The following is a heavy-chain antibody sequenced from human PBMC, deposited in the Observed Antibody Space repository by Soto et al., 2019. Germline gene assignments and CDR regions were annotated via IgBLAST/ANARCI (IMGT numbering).Heavy chain of an antibody. Sequence: QVQLQESGPGLVKPSQTLSLTCTVSGGSISSGGYYWSWIRQHPGKGLEWIGYIYYSGSTYYNPSLKSRVTISVDTSKNQFSLKLSSVTVADTAVYYCARYQRLEEGPYYFDYWGQGTLVTVSS. J-gene: IGHJ4*02. CDR1: GGSISSGGYY. V-gene: IGHV4-31*03. D-gene: IGHD1-1*01. CDR3: ARYQRLEEGPYYFDY. CDR2: IYYSGST.